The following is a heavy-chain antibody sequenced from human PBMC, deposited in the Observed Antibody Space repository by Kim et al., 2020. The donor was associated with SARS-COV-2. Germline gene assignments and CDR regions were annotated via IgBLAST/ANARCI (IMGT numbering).Heavy chain of an antibody. Sequence: GGSLRLSCAASGFTFSSYAMHWVRQAPGKGLEWVAVISYDGSNKYYADSVKGRFTISRDNSKNTLYLQMNSLRAEDTAVYYCARSQIQLWIHGPFDYWGQGTLVTVSS. J-gene: IGHJ4*02. CDR3: ARSQIQLWIHGPFDY. V-gene: IGHV3-30-3*01. CDR1: GFTFSSYA. D-gene: IGHD5-18*01. CDR2: ISYDGSNK.